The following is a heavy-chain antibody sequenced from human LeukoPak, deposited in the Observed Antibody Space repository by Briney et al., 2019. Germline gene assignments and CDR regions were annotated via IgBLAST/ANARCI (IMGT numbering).Heavy chain of an antibody. CDR2: TNPDGSIK. Sequence: GGSLSLSCAASGFIFGGYWMSWVRQAPGRGLEWVANTNPDGSIKYYVDSVNGRFTISRDNAKNSLYLQMNSLRAEDTAVYYCVSGFLQWLYWGQGTLVTVSS. J-gene: IGHJ4*02. D-gene: IGHD3-3*01. V-gene: IGHV3-7*01. CDR1: GFIFGGYW. CDR3: VSGFLQWLY.